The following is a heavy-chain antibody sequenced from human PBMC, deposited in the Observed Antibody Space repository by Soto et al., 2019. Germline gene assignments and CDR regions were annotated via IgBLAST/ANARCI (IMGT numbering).Heavy chain of an antibody. CDR3: ARYFRGSGRYFFDY. Sequence: GGSLRLSCEASGFTFSNAWMTWVRQTPGKGLEWVGRIKSKTDGGTIDYAAPVKGRFTISRDNAKDSLYLQMNSLRGEDTAVYYCARYFRGSGRYFFDYWGQGTLVTVSS. D-gene: IGHD6-19*01. J-gene: IGHJ4*02. V-gene: IGHV3-15*01. CDR1: GFTFSNAW. CDR2: IKSKTDGGTI.